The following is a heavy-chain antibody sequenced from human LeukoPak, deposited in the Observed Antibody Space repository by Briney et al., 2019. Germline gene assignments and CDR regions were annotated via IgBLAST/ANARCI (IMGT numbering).Heavy chain of an antibody. D-gene: IGHD3-3*01. CDR1: GFTFSSYE. Sequence: QPGGSLRLSCAASGFTFSSYEMNWDRQAPGKGLEWVSYISSSGSTIYYADSVKGRFTISRDNAKNSLYLQMNSLRAEDTAVYYCARDTDDFQGLDIWGQGTRVTVSS. J-gene: IGHJ3*02. V-gene: IGHV3-48*03. CDR2: ISSSGSTI. CDR3: ARDTDDFQGLDI.